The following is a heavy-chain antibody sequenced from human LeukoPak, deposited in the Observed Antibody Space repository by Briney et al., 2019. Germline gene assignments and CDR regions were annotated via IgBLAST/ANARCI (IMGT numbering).Heavy chain of an antibody. J-gene: IGHJ4*02. CDR3: AKVSSSWYYDY. CDR1: GFSFSTSA. D-gene: IGHD6-13*01. Sequence: GGSLRLSCAASGFSFSTSAMNWVRQAPGKGLEWVSGISGSGVSTYYAGSVKGRFTISRDNSKDSLHLHMNSLRAEDTAVYYCAKVSSSWYYDYWGQGTLVTVSS. V-gene: IGHV3-23*01. CDR2: ISGSGVST.